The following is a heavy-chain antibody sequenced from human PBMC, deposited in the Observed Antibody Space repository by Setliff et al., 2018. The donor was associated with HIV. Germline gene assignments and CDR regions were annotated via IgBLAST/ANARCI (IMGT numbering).Heavy chain of an antibody. D-gene: IGHD4-17*01. J-gene: IGHJ3*01. Sequence: SETLSLTCTVSGGSIRSDYHFWTWTRQPPGKGLEWIGYMHYSGNTYYNPSLKTRVTISIDASRNHFSLNLSSVTAADTAVYYCASDSGDYGAFDVWGQGTMVTVSS. V-gene: IGHV4-30-4*08. CDR1: GGSIRSDYHF. CDR3: ASDSGDYGAFDV. CDR2: MHYSGNT.